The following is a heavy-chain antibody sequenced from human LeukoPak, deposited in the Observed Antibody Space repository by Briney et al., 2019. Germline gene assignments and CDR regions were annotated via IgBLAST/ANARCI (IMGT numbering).Heavy chain of an antibody. CDR3: ARQYCSSTSCLFDY. CDR2: IYYSGST. D-gene: IGHD2-2*01. CDR1: GGSISSSSYY. Sequence: PSETLSLTCTVSGGSISSSSYYWGWIRQPPGKGLEWIGSIYYSGSTYYNPSLKSRVTISVDTSKNQFSLKLSSVTAADTAVYYCARQYCSSTSCLFDYWGQGTLVTVSS. J-gene: IGHJ4*02. V-gene: IGHV4-39*01.